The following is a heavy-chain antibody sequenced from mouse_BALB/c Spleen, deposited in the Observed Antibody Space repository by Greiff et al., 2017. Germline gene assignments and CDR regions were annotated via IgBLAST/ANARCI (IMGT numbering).Heavy chain of an antibody. V-gene: IGHV1S81*02. Sequence: VQLQQPGAELVKPGASVKLSCKASGYTFTSYYMYWVKQRPGQGLEWIGGINPSNGGTNFNEKFKSKATLTVDKSSSTAYMQLSSLTSEDSAVYYCTRCPNFNDYGSSYYFDDWGQGTTLTVAS. CDR3: TRCPNFNDYGSSYYFDD. CDR2: INPSNGGT. CDR1: GYTFTSYY. D-gene: IGHD1-1*01. J-gene: IGHJ2*01.